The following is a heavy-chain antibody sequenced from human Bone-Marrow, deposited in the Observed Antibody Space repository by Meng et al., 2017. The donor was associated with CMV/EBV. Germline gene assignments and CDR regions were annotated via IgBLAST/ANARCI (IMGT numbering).Heavy chain of an antibody. CDR2: IHPSDSAT. CDR1: GYSFTSYW. V-gene: IGHV5-51*01. D-gene: IGHD2-15*01. CDR3: ARYLSGGAALLRY. Sequence: GESLKISCKGSGYSFTSYWIGWVRQMPGKGLEWMGSIHPSDSATRYNPSFQGQVSISADKSSSTAYLQWRSLTASDTAMYYCARYLSGGAALLRYWGQGTLATFSS. J-gene: IGHJ4*02.